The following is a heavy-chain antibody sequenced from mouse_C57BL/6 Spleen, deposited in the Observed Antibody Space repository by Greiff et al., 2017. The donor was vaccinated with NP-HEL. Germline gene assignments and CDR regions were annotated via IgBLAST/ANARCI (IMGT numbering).Heavy chain of an antibody. J-gene: IGHJ4*01. D-gene: IGHD2-1*01. V-gene: IGHV5-17*01. Sequence: EVQGVESGGGLVKPGGSLKLSCAASGFTFSDYGMHWVRQGPEKGLEWVGNISSGGSTIDYADKVKGPFSITRDTATNTLFLQMTSLRSEDTAVYYCARAFYGNGAMDYWGQGTSVTVSS. CDR2: ISSGGSTI. CDR3: ARAFYGNGAMDY. CDR1: GFTFSDYG.